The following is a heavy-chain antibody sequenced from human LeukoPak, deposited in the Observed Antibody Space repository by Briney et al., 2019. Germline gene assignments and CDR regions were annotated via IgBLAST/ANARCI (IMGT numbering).Heavy chain of an antibody. CDR3: ATGTIYGSSCSDDY. J-gene: IGHJ4*02. CDR1: GYSLTELS. Sequence: GASVKVSCKVSGYSLTELSMHWVRQAPGKGLEWMGGFDPEDGETPIFAQKFQGRVTMTEDTSTDTAYMELSSLRSEDTAVYYCATGTIYGSSCSDDYWGQGTLVTVSS. V-gene: IGHV1-24*01. CDR2: FDPEDGET. D-gene: IGHD2-15*01.